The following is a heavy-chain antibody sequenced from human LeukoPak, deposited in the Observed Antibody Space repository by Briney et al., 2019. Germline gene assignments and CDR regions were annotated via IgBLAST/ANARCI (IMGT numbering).Heavy chain of an antibody. CDR1: SGSFSGYY. CDR3: ARGPDCSGGSCYLSYYYMDV. Sequence: SETLSLTCAVYSGSFSGYYWSWIRQPPGKGLEWIVEINHSGSTNYNPSLKSRVTISVDTSKSQCSLKLSSVTAADTAVYYCARGPDCSGGSCYLSYYYMDVWGKGTTVTVSS. CDR2: INHSGST. D-gene: IGHD2-15*01. V-gene: IGHV4-34*01. J-gene: IGHJ6*03.